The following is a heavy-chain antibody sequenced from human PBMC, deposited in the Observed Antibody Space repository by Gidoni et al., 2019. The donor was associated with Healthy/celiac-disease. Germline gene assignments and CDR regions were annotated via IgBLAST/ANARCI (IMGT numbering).Heavy chain of an antibody. CDR2: ISSSSSTI. D-gene: IGHD1-1*01. CDR3: ARAGEPYYYGMDV. CDR1: GFTFSSYS. V-gene: IGHV3-48*02. J-gene: IGHJ6*02. Sequence: EVQLVESGGGLVQPGGSLRLSCAASGFTFSSYSMNWVRQAPGKGLEWVSYISSSSSTIYYADSVKGRFTISRDKAKNSLYRQMNSLRDEDTAVYYCARAGEPYYYGMDVWGQGTTVTVSS.